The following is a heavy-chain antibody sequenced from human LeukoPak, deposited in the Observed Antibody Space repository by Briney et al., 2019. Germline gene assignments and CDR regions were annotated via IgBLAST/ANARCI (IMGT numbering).Heavy chain of an antibody. Sequence: GASVKVSCKASGYTFASYAMHWVRQAPGQRLEWMGWINAGNGNTKYSQKFQGRVTITRDTSASTAYMELSSLRSEDTAVYYCARAYSSGWLFWFDPWGQGTLVTVSS. CDR1: GYTFASYA. CDR2: INAGNGNT. J-gene: IGHJ5*02. D-gene: IGHD6-19*01. V-gene: IGHV1-3*01. CDR3: ARAYSSGWLFWFDP.